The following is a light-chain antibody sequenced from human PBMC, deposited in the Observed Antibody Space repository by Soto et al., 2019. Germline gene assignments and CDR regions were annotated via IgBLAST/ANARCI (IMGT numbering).Light chain of an antibody. V-gene: IGLV2-14*01. J-gene: IGLJ1*01. CDR3: SSYTSSSTLLV. Sequence: QSVLTQPASVSGSPGQSITISCTGTSSDVGGYNYVSWYQQHPGKAPKLMIYEVSNRPSGVSNRLSGSKSGNTASLTISGLQAEDEADYYCSSYTSSSTLLVFGTGTKVTVL. CDR2: EVS. CDR1: SSDVGGYNY.